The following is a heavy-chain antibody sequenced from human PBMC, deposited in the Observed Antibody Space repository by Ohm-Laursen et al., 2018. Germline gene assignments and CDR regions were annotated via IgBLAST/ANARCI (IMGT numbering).Heavy chain of an antibody. J-gene: IGHJ4*02. Sequence: SVKVSCKASGYTFTGYYMHWVRQAPGQGLEWMGWINPNSGGTNYAQKFQGRVTMTRDTSISTAYMELSRLRSDDTAVYYCARDILTGLAEPAFDYWGQGTLVTVSS. CDR1: GYTFTGYY. D-gene: IGHD3-9*01. CDR2: INPNSGGT. CDR3: ARDILTGLAEPAFDY. V-gene: IGHV1-2*02.